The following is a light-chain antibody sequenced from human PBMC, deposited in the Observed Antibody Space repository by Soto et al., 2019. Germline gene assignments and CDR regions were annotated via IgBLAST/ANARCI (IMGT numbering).Light chain of an antibody. V-gene: IGKV1-5*03. CDR3: QQYYTYPWT. CDR2: ATS. J-gene: IGKJ1*01. Sequence: DIHVTQSPSTLSGSVEDRVTITCLASQSISGWLAWYQKKGGKAPKLLIQATSFLQSGVPSRLRGRGYGTELTISISSMQTDDSDTYFCQQYYTYPWTFGQGTKVDIK. CDR1: QSISGW.